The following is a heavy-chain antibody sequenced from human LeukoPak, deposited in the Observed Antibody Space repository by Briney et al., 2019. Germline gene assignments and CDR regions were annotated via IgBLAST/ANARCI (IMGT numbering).Heavy chain of an antibody. J-gene: IGHJ3*02. Sequence: GASVKVSCKVSGYTLSEISMQWVRQAPGKGLEWMGGFDPEDGETIYAQKFQGRVTMTEDTSTDTAYMELSSLRFEDTAVYYCARAKYNSGWYGAFDIWGQGTMATVSS. V-gene: IGHV1-24*01. CDR1: GYTLSEIS. CDR2: FDPEDGET. D-gene: IGHD6-19*01. CDR3: ARAKYNSGWYGAFDI.